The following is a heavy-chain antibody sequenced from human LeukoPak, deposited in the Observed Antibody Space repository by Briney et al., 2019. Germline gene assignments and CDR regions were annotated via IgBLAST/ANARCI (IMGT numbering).Heavy chain of an antibody. D-gene: IGHD1-26*01. CDR1: GYTFSSFS. Sequence: GGSLRLSCVASGYTFSSFSINWVRQAPGKGLEWVSSISVRSNYIYYADSVGGRFSISRDDARDSLFLQMNSLRAEDTAVYYCARRVVGGTDYFDYWGQGTLVTVSS. CDR3: ARRVVGGTDYFDY. V-gene: IGHV3-21*01. CDR2: ISVRSNYI. J-gene: IGHJ4*02.